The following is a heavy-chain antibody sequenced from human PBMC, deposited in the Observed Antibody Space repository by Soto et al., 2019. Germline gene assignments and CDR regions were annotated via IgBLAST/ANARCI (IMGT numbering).Heavy chain of an antibody. CDR3: ASGSTIAPRHGWKWFDP. CDR1: GLIVTNNY. D-gene: IGHD6-6*01. Sequence: GGSLRLSCSVSGLIVTNNYITWVRQAPGKGLEWVSIIYAGGNTFYADSVKGRFTISRDRLKNTVYLQMSSLRTEDTAMYYCASGSTIAPRHGWKWFDPSGQGTLVTVSS. V-gene: IGHV3-53*01. CDR2: IYAGGNT. J-gene: IGHJ5*02.